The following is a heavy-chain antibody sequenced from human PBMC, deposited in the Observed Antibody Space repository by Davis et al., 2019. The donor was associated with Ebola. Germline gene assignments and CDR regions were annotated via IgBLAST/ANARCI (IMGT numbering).Heavy chain of an antibody. D-gene: IGHD3-3*01. V-gene: IGHV3-7*03. CDR1: GFTFSSYW. CDR3: ARDRGEYDFWSGYYFYYYYGMDV. Sequence: GGSLRLSCAASGFTFSSYWMSWVRQAPGKGLEWVANIKQDGSEKSYVDSVKGRFTISRDNAKNSLYLQMNSLRAEDTAVYYCARDRGEYDFWSGYYFYYYYGMDVWGQGTTVTVSS. J-gene: IGHJ6*02. CDR2: IKQDGSEK.